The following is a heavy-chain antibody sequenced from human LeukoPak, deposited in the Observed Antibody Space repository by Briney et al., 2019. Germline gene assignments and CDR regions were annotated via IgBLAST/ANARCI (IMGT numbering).Heavy chain of an antibody. V-gene: IGHV3-48*01. CDR1: GFTFSSYS. CDR2: ITSSSSII. D-gene: IGHD1-26*01. CDR3: ANGASGSYFFDY. Sequence: GGSLRLSCAASGFTFSSYSMNWVRQAPGKGLEWVSYITSSSSIIYYGDSVKGRFTISRDNSKNTLYLQMNSLRAEDTAVYYCANGASGSYFFDYWGQGTLVTVSS. J-gene: IGHJ4*02.